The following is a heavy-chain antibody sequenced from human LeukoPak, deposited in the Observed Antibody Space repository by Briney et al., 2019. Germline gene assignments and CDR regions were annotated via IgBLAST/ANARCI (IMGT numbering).Heavy chain of an antibody. V-gene: IGHV3-11*06. D-gene: IGHD3-10*01. Sequence: LSLTCAVYGGSFSGYYWSWIRQAPGKGLEWVSSISSSSSYIYYADSVKGRFIISRDNSKNTVSLQMNSLRGEDTAVYYCARDRSEHYSTDYWGQGTLVTVSS. CDR1: GGSFSGYY. J-gene: IGHJ4*02. CDR3: ARDRSEHYSTDY. CDR2: ISSSSSYI.